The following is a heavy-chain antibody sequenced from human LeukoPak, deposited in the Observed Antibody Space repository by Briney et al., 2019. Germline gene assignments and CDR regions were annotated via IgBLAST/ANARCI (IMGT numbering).Heavy chain of an antibody. J-gene: IGHJ4*02. Sequence: ASVKVSCKASGYTFTSYAMHWVRQAPGQRLERMGWINAGNGNTKYSQKFQGRVTITRDTSASTAYMELSSLRSEDTAVYYCARDLRFGSSTSCYGYWGQGTLVTVSS. CDR3: ARDLRFGSSTSCYGY. CDR1: GYTFTSYA. D-gene: IGHD2-2*01. V-gene: IGHV1-3*01. CDR2: INAGNGNT.